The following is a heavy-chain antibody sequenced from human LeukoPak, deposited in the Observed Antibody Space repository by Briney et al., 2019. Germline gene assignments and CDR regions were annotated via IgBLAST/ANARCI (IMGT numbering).Heavy chain of an antibody. CDR2: ISSSSSYI. V-gene: IGHV3-21*01. J-gene: IGHJ4*02. CDR3: ARDRTAAAGMVVY. Sequence: PGGSLRLSCAASGFTFSSYSMNWVRQAPGKGLEWVSSISSSSSYIYYADSVKGRFTISRDNAKNSLYLQMNSLRAEDTAVYYCARDRTAAAGMVVYWGQGTLVTVSS. D-gene: IGHD6-13*01. CDR1: GFTFSSYS.